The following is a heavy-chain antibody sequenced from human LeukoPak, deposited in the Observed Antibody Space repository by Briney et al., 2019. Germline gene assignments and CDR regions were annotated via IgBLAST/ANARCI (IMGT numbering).Heavy chain of an antibody. Sequence: ASVKVSCKVSGYTLTELSMHWVRQAPGKGLEWMGGFDPEDGETIYAQKFQGRVTMTEDTSTDTAYMELSSLRSEDTAVYYCATGGPPFGPGGDAFDIWGQGTMVTVSS. D-gene: IGHD3-10*01. CDR2: FDPEDGET. CDR3: ATGGPPFGPGGDAFDI. V-gene: IGHV1-24*01. J-gene: IGHJ3*02. CDR1: GYTLTELS.